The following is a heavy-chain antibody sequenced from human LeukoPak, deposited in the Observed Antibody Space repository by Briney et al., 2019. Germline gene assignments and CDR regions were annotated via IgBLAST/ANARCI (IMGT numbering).Heavy chain of an antibody. CDR2: IYYSGST. CDR3: ARGTIPSVDWFDP. V-gene: IGHV4-59*01. Sequence: SETLSLTCTVSGGSISSYYWSWIRQPPGKGLEWIGYIYYSGSTDYNPSLKSRVTISVDTSKNQFSLKLSSVTAADTAVDYCARGTIPSVDWFDPWGQGTLVTVSS. D-gene: IGHD3-3*01. CDR1: GGSISSYY. J-gene: IGHJ5*02.